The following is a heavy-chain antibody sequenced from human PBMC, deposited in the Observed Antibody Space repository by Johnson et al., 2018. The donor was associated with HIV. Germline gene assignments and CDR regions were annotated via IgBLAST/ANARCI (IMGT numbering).Heavy chain of an antibody. J-gene: IGHJ3*02. Sequence: QEQLVESGGGVVQPGRSLRLSCAASGFTFSSYAMHWVRQAPGKGLEWVAVISYDGSNKYYADSVKGRFTISRDNSKNTLYLQMNSLRAEDTAVYYCAREGITFGGVIAPGAFDIWGQGTLVTVSS. CDR3: AREGITFGGVIAPGAFDI. V-gene: IGHV3-30-3*01. CDR1: GFTFSSYA. CDR2: ISYDGSNK. D-gene: IGHD3-16*02.